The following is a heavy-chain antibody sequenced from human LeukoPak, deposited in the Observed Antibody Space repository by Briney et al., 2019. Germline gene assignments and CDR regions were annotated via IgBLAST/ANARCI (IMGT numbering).Heavy chain of an antibody. CDR1: GGSFSGYY. CDR2: INHSGST. V-gene: IGHV4-34*01. CDR3: ARGRSDIVVVPAAPSYYYYYGMDV. J-gene: IGHJ6*02. D-gene: IGHD2-2*01. Sequence: PSETLSLTCAVYGGSFSGYYWSWIRQPPGKGLEWIGEINHSGSTNYNPSLKSRVTISVDTSKNQFSLKLSSMTAADTAVYYCARGRSDIVVVPAAPSYYYYYGMDVWGQGTTVTVSS.